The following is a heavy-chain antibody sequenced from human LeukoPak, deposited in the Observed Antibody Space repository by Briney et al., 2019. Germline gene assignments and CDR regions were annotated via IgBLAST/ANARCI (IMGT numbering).Heavy chain of an antibody. Sequence: GGSLRLSCAASGFTFSSYWMSWVRQPPGKGLEWVVNIKQDGNEKYYVDSVKGRFTISRDNAKNSLYLQMNSLRAEDTAVYYCVADTGGSRYWGQGTLVTVSS. D-gene: IGHD2-8*02. CDR3: VADTGGSRY. V-gene: IGHV3-7*01. CDR2: IKQDGNEK. CDR1: GFTFSSYW. J-gene: IGHJ4*02.